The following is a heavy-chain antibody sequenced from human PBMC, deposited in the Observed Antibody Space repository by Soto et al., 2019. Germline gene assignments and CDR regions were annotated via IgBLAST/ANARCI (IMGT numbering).Heavy chain of an antibody. CDR1: GFTFRSYA. CDR3: TKGRGGSGKVPLDY. V-gene: IGHV3-23*01. Sequence: EVQLLQSGGGLVQPGESLRLSCVASGFTFRSYALTWVRQAPGRGLEWVATIHSGGRDTYYGDSVKGRFTVSRDNSNNTVDLHMSSLRAEDTAVYYCTKGRGGSGKVPLDYWGQGTLVTVSS. CDR2: IHSGGRDT. J-gene: IGHJ4*02. D-gene: IGHD3-10*01.